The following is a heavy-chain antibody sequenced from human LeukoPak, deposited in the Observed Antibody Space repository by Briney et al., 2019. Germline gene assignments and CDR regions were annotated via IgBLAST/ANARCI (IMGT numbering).Heavy chain of an antibody. CDR1: GFDFSDFW. D-gene: IGHD2-8*01. Sequence: GGSLRLSCAAAGFDFSDFWMSWVRQVPGKGLEWVATIKKDGSETHYVDSVKGRFTISRHNAESSLYPQMNSLRAEGTAVYYCATRYCTIAACRASSHHCFDDWGKGTTVIVSS. J-gene: IGHJ6*04. V-gene: IGHV3-7*01. CDR3: ATRYCTIAACRASSHHCFDD. CDR2: IKKDGSET.